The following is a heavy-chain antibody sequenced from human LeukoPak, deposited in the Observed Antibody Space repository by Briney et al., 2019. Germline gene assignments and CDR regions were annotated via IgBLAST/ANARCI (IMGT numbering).Heavy chain of an antibody. Sequence: GASVKVSCKASGGTFSSYAISWVRQAPGQGLEWMGWINPNSGGTNYAQKFQGRVTMTRDTSISTAYMELSRLRSDDTAVYYCASPLFLTGYYTKQPFDYWGQGTLVTVSS. J-gene: IGHJ4*02. D-gene: IGHD3/OR15-3a*01. CDR2: INPNSGGT. CDR3: ASPLFLTGYYTKQPFDY. V-gene: IGHV1-2*02. CDR1: GGTFSSYA.